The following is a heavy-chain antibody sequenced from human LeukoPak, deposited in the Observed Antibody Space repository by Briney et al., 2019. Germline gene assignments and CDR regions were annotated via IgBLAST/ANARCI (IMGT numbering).Heavy chain of an antibody. CDR1: GYSFTNYW. CDR3: VRRDGYYGSATYYNFDY. Sequence: GESLKIPCQGSGYSFTNYWIGWVRQMPGKGLECMGIIYPGDSDTKYSPSFQGQFTISADKSLSTAYLQWSSLKASDTAMYYCVRRDGYYGSATYYNFDYWGQGTLVTVSS. D-gene: IGHD3-10*01. CDR2: IYPGDSDT. V-gene: IGHV5-51*01. J-gene: IGHJ4*02.